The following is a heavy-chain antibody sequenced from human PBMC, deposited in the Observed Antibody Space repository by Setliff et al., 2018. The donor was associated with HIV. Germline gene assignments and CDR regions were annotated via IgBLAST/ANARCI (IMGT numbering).Heavy chain of an antibody. CDR1: GFTFSRYE. CDR3: ASVLRYYGSGSYPFGY. Sequence: GSLRLSCTASGFTFSRYEMNWVRQAPGKGLEWVSHITSSGRTTFYADSVKGRFTLSRDNAKNSLYLQMNSLRAEDTAVYYCASVLRYYGSGSYPFGYWGQGTLVTVSS. CDR2: ITSSGRTT. V-gene: IGHV3-48*03. D-gene: IGHD3-10*01. J-gene: IGHJ4*02.